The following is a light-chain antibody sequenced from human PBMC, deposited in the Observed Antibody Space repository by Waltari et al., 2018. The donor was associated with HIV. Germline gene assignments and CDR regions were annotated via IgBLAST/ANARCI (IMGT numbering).Light chain of an antibody. CDR1: SFDIYGYNF. CDR3: ISYISSSTPV. CDR2: DVS. Sequence: QSALTQPASVSGSPGQSITISCTGTSFDIYGYNFVSRFQHHPGKAPKVLLYDVSNRPSVVSYRLAGSQSGNTASLTISGLQPEVEAEYFCISYISSSTPVFGGGTKLTVL. J-gene: IGLJ3*02. V-gene: IGLV2-14*01.